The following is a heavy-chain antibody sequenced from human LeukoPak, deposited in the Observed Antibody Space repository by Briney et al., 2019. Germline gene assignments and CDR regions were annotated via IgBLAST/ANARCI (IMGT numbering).Heavy chain of an antibody. CDR1: RFTFNNYW. V-gene: IGHV3-7*01. J-gene: IGHJ4*02. CDR3: ARIGYSSSSNDY. D-gene: IGHD6-6*01. CDR2: IKQDGSVK. Sequence: PGGSLRLSCAASRFTFNNYWMSWVRQAPGKGLEWVANIKQDGSVKYYVDSVKGRFTISRDNAKNSLYLQMNSLRAEDTAVYYCARIGYSSSSNDYWGQGTLVIVSS.